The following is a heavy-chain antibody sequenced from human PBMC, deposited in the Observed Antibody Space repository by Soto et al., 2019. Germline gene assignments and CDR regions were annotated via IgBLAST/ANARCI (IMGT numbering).Heavy chain of an antibody. CDR2: INSDGSRI. V-gene: IGHV3-74*01. J-gene: IGHJ4*02. Sequence: EVHLVESGGDLVQPGGSLRLSCAASGFTFSNYWMHWVRQVPGKGLVWVSRINSDGSRIDYADSVKGRFTISRDNAKNTLYLQMNSLRAEDTAVYYCARAGSYRFDYWGKGTLVTVSP. CDR1: GFTFSNYW. CDR3: ARAGSYRFDY. D-gene: IGHD3-10*01.